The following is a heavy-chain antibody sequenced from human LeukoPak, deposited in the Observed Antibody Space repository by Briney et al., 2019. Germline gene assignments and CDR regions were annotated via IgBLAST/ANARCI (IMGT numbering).Heavy chain of an antibody. D-gene: IGHD6-19*01. CDR2: IIPIFGTA. V-gene: IGHV1-69*05. J-gene: IGHJ4*02. CDR1: GGTFSSYA. Sequence: GASVKVSCKASGGTFSSYAISWVRQAPGQGLEWMGWIIPIFGTANYAQKFQGRVTITTDESTSTAYMELSSLRSEDTAVYYCARGVRGWYFFDYWGQGTLVTVSS. CDR3: ARGVRGWYFFDY.